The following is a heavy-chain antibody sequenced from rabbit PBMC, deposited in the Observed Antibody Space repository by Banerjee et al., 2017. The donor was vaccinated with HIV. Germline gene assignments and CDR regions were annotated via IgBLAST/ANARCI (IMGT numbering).Heavy chain of an antibody. CDR2: IYAGDGST. CDR3: ARHETGTSGWNLAL. V-gene: IGHV1S45*01. Sequence: QEQLEESGGDLVKPGASLTLTCTTSGFDFTTNSICWVRQAPGKGLEWIGCIYAGDGSTDYASWVNGRFTISKTSSTTVTLQMTSLTAADTATYFCARHETGTSGWNLALWGPGTLVTVS. D-gene: IGHD1-1*01. J-gene: IGHJ4*01. CDR1: GFDFTTNS.